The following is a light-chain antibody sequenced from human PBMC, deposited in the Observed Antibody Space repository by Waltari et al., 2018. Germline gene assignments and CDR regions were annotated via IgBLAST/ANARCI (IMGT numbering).Light chain of an antibody. CDR2: SAS. J-gene: IGKJ4*01. Sequence: EIVLTQSPVTLSVSPEEEATLPCRASQSLSSNLAWYQQKPGQAPRLLIYSASIRATGVPARFSGGGSGTEFTLTISSLQSEDFAVYYCQQYNNWPLTFGGGTKVEIK. V-gene: IGKV3-15*01. CDR1: QSLSSN. CDR3: QQYNNWPLT.